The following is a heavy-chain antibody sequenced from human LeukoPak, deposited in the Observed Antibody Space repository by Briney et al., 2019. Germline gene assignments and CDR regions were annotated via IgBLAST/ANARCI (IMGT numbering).Heavy chain of an antibody. CDR3: ARAVVPAAPYYYYYYYMDV. CDR1: GLTISSYS. CDR2: ISSSSSYI. Sequence: GGSLRLSCAASGLTISSYSMNWVRQAPGKGLEWVSSISSSSSYIYYADSVKGRFTISRDNAKNSLYLQMNSLRAEDTAVYYCARAVVPAAPYYYYYYYMDVWGKGTTVTVSS. V-gene: IGHV3-21*01. J-gene: IGHJ6*03. D-gene: IGHD2-2*01.